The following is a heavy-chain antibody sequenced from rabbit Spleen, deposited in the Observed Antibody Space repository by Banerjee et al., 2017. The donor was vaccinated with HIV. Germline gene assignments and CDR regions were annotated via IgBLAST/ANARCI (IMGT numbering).Heavy chain of an antibody. D-gene: IGHD6-1*01. Sequence: HLKESGGGLVQPGGSLKLSCKASGFDFSSYGVSWVRQAPGKGLEWIGYIDPVFGYTYYASWVNGRFTISSHNAQNTLYLQLNSLTAADTATYFCVRDQARMLDLWGPGTLVTVS. CDR3: VRDQARMLDL. CDR1: GFDFSSYG. J-gene: IGHJ4*01. V-gene: IGHV1S7*01. CDR2: IDPVFGYT.